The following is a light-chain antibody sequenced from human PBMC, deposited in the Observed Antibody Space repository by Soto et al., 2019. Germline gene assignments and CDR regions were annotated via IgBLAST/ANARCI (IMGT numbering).Light chain of an antibody. CDR2: DVS. Sequence: QSALTQPASVSGSPGQSITISCTGTSSDVGGYNYVSWYQQHPGKAPKLMIYDVSNRPSGVSTRFSGSKSGNTASLTISGLQAEDEGDDYCSSYTSSSTLVVFGGGTKLTVL. CDR3: SSYTSSSTLVV. CDR1: SSDVGGYNY. J-gene: IGLJ2*01. V-gene: IGLV2-14*01.